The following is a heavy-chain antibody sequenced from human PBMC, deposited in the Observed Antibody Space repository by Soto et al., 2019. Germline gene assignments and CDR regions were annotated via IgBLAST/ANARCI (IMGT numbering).Heavy chain of an antibody. J-gene: IGHJ4*02. Sequence: ASVKVSCKASGYTFTSYGISWVRQAPGQGLEWMGWINPNSGGTNYAQKFQGRVTMTRDTSISTAYMEMSRLRSDDTAVYYCARAAYYYYDSSGYYSNWGQGTLVTVSS. V-gene: IGHV1-2*02. CDR1: GYTFTSYG. CDR3: ARAAYYYYDSSGYYSN. D-gene: IGHD3-22*01. CDR2: INPNSGGT.